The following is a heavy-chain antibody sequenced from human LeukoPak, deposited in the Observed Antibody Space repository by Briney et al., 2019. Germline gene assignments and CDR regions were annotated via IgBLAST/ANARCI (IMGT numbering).Heavy chain of an antibody. J-gene: IGHJ4*02. D-gene: IGHD3-3*01. Sequence: SQTLSLTCTVSGGSISSGGYYWGWLRQHPGRGLEWLGYIYYSGSTYYNPSLKSRVTISVDTSKNQFSLKLSSVTAADTAVYYCARDGGEYYDFWSGFRFDYWGQGTLVTVSS. CDR3: ARDGGEYYDFWSGFRFDY. CDR2: IYYSGST. CDR1: GGSISSGGYY. V-gene: IGHV4-31*03.